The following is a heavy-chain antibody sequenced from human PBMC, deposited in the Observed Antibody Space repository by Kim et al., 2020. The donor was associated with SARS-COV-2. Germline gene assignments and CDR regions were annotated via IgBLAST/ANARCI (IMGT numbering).Heavy chain of an antibody. J-gene: IGHJ4*02. Sequence: YADSVKGRFTISRDNSKNTLYLQMNSLRAEDTAVYYCAKGVVAVGDYFDYWGQGTLVTVSS. CDR3: AKGVVAVGDYFDY. D-gene: IGHD5-12*01. V-gene: IGHV3-23*01.